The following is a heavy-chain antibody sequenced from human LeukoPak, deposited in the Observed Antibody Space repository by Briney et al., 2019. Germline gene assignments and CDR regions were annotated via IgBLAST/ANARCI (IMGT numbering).Heavy chain of an antibody. CDR1: GGSISSSSYY. Sequence: PSETLSLTCTVSGGSISSSSYYWGWIRQPPGKGLEWIGSIYYSGSTYYNPSLKSRVTISVDTSKNQFSLKLSSVTAADTAVYYCARDSGYSSSWYYYYYYMDVWGKGTTVTVSS. V-gene: IGHV4-39*07. D-gene: IGHD6-13*01. CDR2: IYYSGST. J-gene: IGHJ6*03. CDR3: ARDSGYSSSWYYYYYYMDV.